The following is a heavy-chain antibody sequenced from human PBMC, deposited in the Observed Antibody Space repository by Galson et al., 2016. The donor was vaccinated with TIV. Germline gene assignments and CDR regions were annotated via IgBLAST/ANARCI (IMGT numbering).Heavy chain of an antibody. Sequence: PALVKPTQTLTLTCSFSGFSLRTSGMCVSWIRQPPGKALEWLARIDWDGDKYYNASLKTRVPISKDTSKNQVVLTMTNMDQVDTGTYYCARNSGHYYGMDVWGQGTTVTVSS. CDR1: GFSLRTSGMC. CDR2: IDWDGDK. J-gene: IGHJ6*02. V-gene: IGHV2-70*11. CDR3: ARNSGHYYGMDV.